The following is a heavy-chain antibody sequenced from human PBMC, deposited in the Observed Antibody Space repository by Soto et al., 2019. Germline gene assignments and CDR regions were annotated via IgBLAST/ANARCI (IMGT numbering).Heavy chain of an antibody. CDR1: GFSFGTYV. J-gene: IGHJ6*02. D-gene: IGHD3-10*01. CDR3: ARELRTLDRGVTYSMDV. Sequence: EVQLLESGGGMVEPRGSLKLSCAASGFSFGTYVMNWVRQAPGKGLEWVSGISGSGGRVYSADSVQGRFTISRDNANNSLYLQMNSLRAEDTAVYYCARELRTLDRGVTYSMDVWGQGTTVTVTS. CDR2: ISGSGGRV. V-gene: IGHV3-23*01.